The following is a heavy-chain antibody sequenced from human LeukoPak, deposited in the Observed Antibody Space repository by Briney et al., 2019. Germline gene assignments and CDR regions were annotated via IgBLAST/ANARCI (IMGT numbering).Heavy chain of an antibody. V-gene: IGHV3-15*01. D-gene: IGHD3-10*01. Sequence: GGSLRLSCAASGFTFDNSWMSWVRQAPGKGLEWVGRIKSKTDGGRTDYAAPGKGRFTMSRDDSTNTLNLQMNSLKTEDSAVYYCTALWFGELFFDYWGQGTLVTVSS. J-gene: IGHJ4*02. CDR1: GFTFDNSW. CDR2: IKSKTDGGRT. CDR3: TALWFGELFFDY.